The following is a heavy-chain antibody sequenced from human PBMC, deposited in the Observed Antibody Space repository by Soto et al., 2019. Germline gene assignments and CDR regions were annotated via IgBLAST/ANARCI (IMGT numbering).Heavy chain of an antibody. V-gene: IGHV3-30-3*01. J-gene: IGHJ4*02. CDR3: ASSRTGDSSGFDY. CDR2: ISYDGSNK. CDR1: GFTFSSYA. Sequence: GGSLRLSCAASGFTFSSYAMHWVRQAPGKGLEWVAVISYDGSNKYYADSVKGRFTISRDNSKNTLYLQMNSLRAEDTAVYYCASSRTGDSSGFDYWGQGTLVTVSS. D-gene: IGHD3-22*01.